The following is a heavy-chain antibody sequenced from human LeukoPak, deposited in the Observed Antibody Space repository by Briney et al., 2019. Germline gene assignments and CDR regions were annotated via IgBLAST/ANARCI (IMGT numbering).Heavy chain of an antibody. J-gene: IGHJ6*02. V-gene: IGHV3-53*01. D-gene: IGHD1-20*01. Sequence: AGGSLRLSCAASGFTFSSYSMNWVRQAPGKGLEWVSVIYSGSSTYYADSVKGRFTISRDHSKNTLYLQMNSLRAEDTAVYYCARVGYNWNDEEVFYYYYAMDVWGQGTTVTVSS. CDR2: IYSGSST. CDR1: GFTFSSYS. CDR3: ARVGYNWNDEEVFYYYYAMDV.